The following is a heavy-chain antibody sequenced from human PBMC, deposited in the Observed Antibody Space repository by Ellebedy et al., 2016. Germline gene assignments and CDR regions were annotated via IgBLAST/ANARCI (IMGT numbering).Heavy chain of an antibody. CDR3: AKGGAGGAHDY. V-gene: IGHV3-23*01. J-gene: IGHJ4*02. D-gene: IGHD2-15*01. CDR2: ISGSGGSR. CDR1: GFTFSTYV. Sequence: GGSLRLSCAASGFTFSTYVMSRVRQAPGKGLEWVMAISGSGGSRSYADSVKGRFTISRDNSKNTLYVEMNSLRAEDTAVYYCAKGGAGGAHDYWGQGTLVTVSS.